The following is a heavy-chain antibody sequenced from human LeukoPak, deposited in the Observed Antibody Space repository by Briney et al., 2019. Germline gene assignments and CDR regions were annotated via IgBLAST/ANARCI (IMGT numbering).Heavy chain of an antibody. CDR2: IYYSGST. J-gene: IGHJ3*02. Sequence: PSETLSLTCTVSGGSISSYYWSWIRQPPGKGLEWIGYIYYSGSTNYNPSLKSRVTISVDTSKNQFSLKLSSVTAADTAVYYCARVPANIVVVPAIAFDIWGQGTMVTVSS. CDR1: GGSISSYY. D-gene: IGHD2-2*01. CDR3: ARVPANIVVVPAIAFDI. V-gene: IGHV4-59*08.